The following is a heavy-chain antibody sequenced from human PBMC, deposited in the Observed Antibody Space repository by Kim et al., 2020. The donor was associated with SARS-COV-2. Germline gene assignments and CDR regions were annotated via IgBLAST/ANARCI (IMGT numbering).Heavy chain of an antibody. Sequence: GGSLRLSCAASGFTFSSYEMNWVRQAPGKGLEWVSYISSSGSTIYYADSVKCRFTISRDNAKNSLYLQMNSLRAEDTAVYYCARVIRFLEWLFSGMDVWGQGTTVTVSS. V-gene: IGHV3-48*03. CDR1: GFTFSSYE. CDR3: ARVIRFLEWLFSGMDV. D-gene: IGHD3-3*01. J-gene: IGHJ6*02. CDR2: ISSSGSTI.